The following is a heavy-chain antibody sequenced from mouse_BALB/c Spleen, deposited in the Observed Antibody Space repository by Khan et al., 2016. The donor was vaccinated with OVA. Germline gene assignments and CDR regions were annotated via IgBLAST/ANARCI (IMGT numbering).Heavy chain of an antibody. J-gene: IGHJ2*01. CDR1: GYTFTNYG. D-gene: IGHD1-2*01. Sequence: QIQLVQSGPELKKPGETVKISCKASGYTFTNYGMNWVKQAPGTGLKWMGWINTNTGETTYAEEFKGRFAISLETSASTAYLQINNHKNEDTATYVCARPITTLFDYWGQGTTLTVSS. CDR2: INTNTGET. V-gene: IGHV9-3*02. CDR3: ARPITTLFDY.